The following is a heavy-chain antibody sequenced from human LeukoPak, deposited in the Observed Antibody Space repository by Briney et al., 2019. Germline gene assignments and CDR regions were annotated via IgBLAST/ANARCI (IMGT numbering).Heavy chain of an antibody. D-gene: IGHD1-1*01. Sequence: ASVKVSCKTSGYTFSNYGISWVRQAPGQGLEWMGWITAYNGNRLYAQRFQGRITLTTDTSTSTSYMELRSLEYDDTAIYYCAKDNDKVVDHWGQGTLVTVSS. CDR1: GYTFSNYG. CDR2: ITAYNGNR. J-gene: IGHJ4*01. CDR3: AKDNDKVVDH. V-gene: IGHV1-18*01.